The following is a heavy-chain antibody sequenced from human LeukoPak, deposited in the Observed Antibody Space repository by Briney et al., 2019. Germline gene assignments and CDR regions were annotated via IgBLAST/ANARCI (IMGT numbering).Heavy chain of an antibody. V-gene: IGHV1-2*02. Sequence: ASVKVSCKASGYTSTGYYIHWVRQAPGQGLEWMGWINPNSGGTNYAQKFQGRVTMTRDTSISTAYMELSRLRSDDTAVYYCARTTGPGVRGAIDYWGQGTLVTVSS. D-gene: IGHD3-10*01. CDR1: GYTSTGYY. J-gene: IGHJ4*02. CDR2: INPNSGGT. CDR3: ARTTGPGVRGAIDY.